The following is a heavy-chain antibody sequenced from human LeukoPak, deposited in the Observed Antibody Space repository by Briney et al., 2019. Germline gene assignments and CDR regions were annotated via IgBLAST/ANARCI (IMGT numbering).Heavy chain of an antibody. V-gene: IGHV3-23*01. Sequence: GGSLRLSCAASGFTFSSYAMSWVRQAPGKGLEWVSAISGSGGSTYYADSVKGRFTISRDNSKHTLYLQMNSLRAEDTAVYYCAKDSGDYYDSSGYSDYFDYWGQGTLVTVSS. CDR1: GFTFSSYA. J-gene: IGHJ4*02. CDR2: ISGSGGST. CDR3: AKDSGDYYDSSGYSDYFDY. D-gene: IGHD3-22*01.